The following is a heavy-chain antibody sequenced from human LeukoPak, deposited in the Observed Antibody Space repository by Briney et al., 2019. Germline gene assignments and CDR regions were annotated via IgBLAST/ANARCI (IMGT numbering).Heavy chain of an antibody. CDR1: GGSISSSNNY. Sequence: SETLSLTCSVSGGSISSSNNYWAWIRQSPGKGLDWIVSIYDSGSTNYNPSLKSRVTMSVDTSRNQFSLNLTPVTAADTAVYYCARHHSAREAFWRGYFLWFDPWGQGTLVTVSS. J-gene: IGHJ5*02. V-gene: IGHV4-39*01. D-gene: IGHD3-3*01. CDR2: IYDSGST. CDR3: ARHHSAREAFWRGYFLWFDP.